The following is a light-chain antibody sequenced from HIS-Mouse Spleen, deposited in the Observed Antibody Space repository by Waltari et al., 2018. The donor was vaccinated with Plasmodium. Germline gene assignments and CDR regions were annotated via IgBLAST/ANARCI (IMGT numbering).Light chain of an antibody. CDR2: GAS. CDR1: QSVSSN. Sequence: EIVMTQSPATLSVSPGERAPLPCSASQSVSSNLAWYQQKPGQAPRLLIYGASTRATGIPARFSGSGSGTEFTLTISSLQSEDFAVYYCQQYNNWSFTFGPGTKVDIK. J-gene: IGKJ3*01. V-gene: IGKV3-15*01. CDR3: QQYNNWSFT.